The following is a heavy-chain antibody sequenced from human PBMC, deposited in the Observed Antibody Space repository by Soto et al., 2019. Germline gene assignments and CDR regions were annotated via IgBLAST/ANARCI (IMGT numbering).Heavy chain of an antibody. V-gene: IGHV1-58*01. CDR1: GFTFTSSA. CDR3: AAVQHCSSTSCYIGFIWFDP. Sequence: GASVKVSCKASGFTFTSSAVQWVRQARGQRLEWIGWIVVGSGNTNYAQKFQERVTITRDMSTSTAYMELSSLRSEDTAVYYCAAVQHCSSTSCYIGFIWFDPWGQGTLVTVSS. CDR2: IVVGSGNT. J-gene: IGHJ5*02. D-gene: IGHD2-2*02.